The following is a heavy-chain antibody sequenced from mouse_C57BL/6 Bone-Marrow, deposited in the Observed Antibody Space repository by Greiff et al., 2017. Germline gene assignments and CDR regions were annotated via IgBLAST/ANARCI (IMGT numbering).Heavy chain of an antibody. CDR3: AREDYDGCYFDY. Sequence: VQLQQPGAELVKPGASVKMSCKASGYTFTSYWLTWVKQRPGQGIEWIGDIYPGSGSTNYNEKFKSKATLPVDTSSSTAYMKLSCLTAEDSAVYYGAREDYDGCYFDYWGQGTTLTVSA. J-gene: IGHJ2*01. D-gene: IGHD2-4*01. CDR1: GYTFTSYW. V-gene: IGHV1-55*01. CDR2: IYPGSGST.